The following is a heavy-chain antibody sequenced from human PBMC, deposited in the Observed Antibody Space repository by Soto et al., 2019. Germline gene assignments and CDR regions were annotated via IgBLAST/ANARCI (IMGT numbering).Heavy chain of an antibody. V-gene: IGHV1-8*01. J-gene: IGHJ6*03. CDR3: ASYYDILTGDSDYYYYYYTDV. D-gene: IGHD3-9*01. CDR2: MNPNSGNT. Sequence: ASVKVSCKASGYTLTSYDINWARQATGQGLEWMGWMNPNSGNTGYAQKFQGRVTMTRNTSISTAYMELSSLRSEDTAVYYCASYYDILTGDSDYYYYYYTDVWGKGITVTVSS. CDR1: GYTLTSYD.